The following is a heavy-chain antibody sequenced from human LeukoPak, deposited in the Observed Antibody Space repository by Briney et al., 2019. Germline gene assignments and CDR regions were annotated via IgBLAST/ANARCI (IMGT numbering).Heavy chain of an antibody. J-gene: IGHJ4*02. D-gene: IGHD6-6*01. Sequence: GASVKVSCKASGGTFSSYAISWVRQAPGQGLEWMGGIIPIFGTANYAQKFQGRVTITADESTSTAYMELSSLRSEDTAVYYCARLSPSIAARRPIYYFDYWGQGTLVTVSS. CDR3: ARLSPSIAARRPIYYFDY. CDR2: IIPIFGTA. CDR1: GGTFSSYA. V-gene: IGHV1-69*13.